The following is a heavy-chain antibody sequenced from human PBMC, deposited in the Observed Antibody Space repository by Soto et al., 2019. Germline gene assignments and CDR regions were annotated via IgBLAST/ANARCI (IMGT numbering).Heavy chain of an antibody. CDR1: GFTFNNYG. CDR2: IWHDGSNK. V-gene: IGHV3-33*01. J-gene: IGHJ4*02. CDR3: TRAAIKRELLDY. Sequence: GESLKISCAASGFTFNNYGMHWVRQAPGKGLEWVALIWHDGSNKGYADSVKGRFTISRDNSKNTLNLQMNSLRVEDTAVYYCTRAAIKRELLDYRGQGSSVIVSS. D-gene: IGHD1-26*01.